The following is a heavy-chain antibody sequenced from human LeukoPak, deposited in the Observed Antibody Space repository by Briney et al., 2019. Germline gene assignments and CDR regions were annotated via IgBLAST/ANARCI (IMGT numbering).Heavy chain of an antibody. D-gene: IGHD6-19*01. CDR2: IYYSGST. CDR1: GGSISSYY. CDR3: ARDLAVAPYAFDI. J-gene: IGHJ3*02. V-gene: IGHV4-59*01. Sequence: SETLSLTCTVSGGSISSYYWSWIRQPPGKGLEWVGYIYYSGSTNYNPSLKSRVTISVDTSKNQFSLKLSSVTAADTAVYYCARDLAVAPYAFDIWGQGTMVTVSS.